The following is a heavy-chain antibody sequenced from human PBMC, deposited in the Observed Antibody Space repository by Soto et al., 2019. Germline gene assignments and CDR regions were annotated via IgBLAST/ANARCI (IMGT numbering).Heavy chain of an antibody. CDR3: AQSAFYTSPWFYLDQ. Sequence: GSGPTLVNPTQTLTLTCTFSGFSLTTSGVGVGWIRQPPGKALEWLALIYWNDVKRYSPSLKSRLTITKDTSKNQVVLTVTNMDPVDTATYSCAQSAFYTSPWFYLDQWGRGTLFTVS. CDR2: IYWNDVK. CDR1: GFSLTTSGVG. V-gene: IGHV2-5*01. J-gene: IGHJ4*02. D-gene: IGHD6-13*01.